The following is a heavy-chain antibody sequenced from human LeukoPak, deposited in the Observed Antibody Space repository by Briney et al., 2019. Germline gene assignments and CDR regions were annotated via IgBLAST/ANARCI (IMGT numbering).Heavy chain of an antibody. Sequence: PGGSLRPSCAASGFTFSSYAMSWVRQAPGKGLEWVSAISGSGGSTYYADSVKGRFTISRDNSKNTLYLQMNSLRAEDTAVYYCAKPGWFGELSDYFDYWGQGTLVTVSS. CDR3: AKPGWFGELSDYFDY. D-gene: IGHD3-10*01. CDR1: GFTFSSYA. V-gene: IGHV3-23*01. CDR2: ISGSGGST. J-gene: IGHJ4*02.